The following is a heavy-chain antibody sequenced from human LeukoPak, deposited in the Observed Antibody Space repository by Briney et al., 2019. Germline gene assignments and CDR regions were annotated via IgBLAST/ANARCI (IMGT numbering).Heavy chain of an antibody. CDR1: GLTFSSYW. CDR2: ISWNSGSI. CDR3: AKDGGGSSSGYYMDV. Sequence: GGSLRLSCAASGLTFSSYWMTWVRQAPGKGLEWVSGISWNSGSIGYADSVKGRFTISRDNAKNSLYLQMNSLRAEDMALYYCAKDGGGSSSGYYMDVWGKGTTVTVSS. V-gene: IGHV3-9*03. D-gene: IGHD6-6*01. J-gene: IGHJ6*03.